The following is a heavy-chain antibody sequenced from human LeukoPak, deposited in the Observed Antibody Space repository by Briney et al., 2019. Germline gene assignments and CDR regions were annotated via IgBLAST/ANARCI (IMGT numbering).Heavy chain of an antibody. J-gene: IGHJ4*02. CDR2: INHSGST. CDR3: ARGDDLYGSGSYHDS. CDR1: GESFSGYY. V-gene: IGHV4-34*01. D-gene: IGHD3-10*01. Sequence: SETLSLTCAVYGESFSGYYWNWIRQPPGRGLEWIGEINHSGSTNYSPSLKSRVTISVDTSKNQFSLKLSSVTAADTAVYYCARGDDLYGSGSYHDSWGQGTLVTVSS.